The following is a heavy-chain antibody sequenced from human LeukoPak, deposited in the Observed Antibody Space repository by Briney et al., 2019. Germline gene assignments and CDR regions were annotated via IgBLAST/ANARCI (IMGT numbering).Heavy chain of an antibody. Sequence: SCKASGFTFSSYWMHWVRQAPGKGLVWVSRINSDGSSTSYADSVKGRFTISRDNAKNTLYLQMNSLRAEDTAVYYCARGVVVVAATPFRPYNWFDPWGQGTLVTVSS. V-gene: IGHV3-74*01. CDR1: GFTFSSYW. CDR3: ARGVVVVAATPFRPYNWFDP. J-gene: IGHJ5*02. CDR2: INSDGSST. D-gene: IGHD2-15*01.